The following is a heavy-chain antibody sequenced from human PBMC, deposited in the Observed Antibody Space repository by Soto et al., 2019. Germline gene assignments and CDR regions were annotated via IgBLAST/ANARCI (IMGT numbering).Heavy chain of an antibody. Sequence: GGSLRLSCAASGFTFSAYVMRWVRQAPGKGLEWVSSITSSGGGTYYADSVKGRFTISRDNSKNTLFLQMNSLRAEDTAIYYCAKKVNSGPGSQYFDYWGQGTLVTAPQ. V-gene: IGHV3-23*01. D-gene: IGHD3-10*01. J-gene: IGHJ4*02. CDR1: GFTFSAYV. CDR2: ITSSGGGT. CDR3: AKKVNSGPGSQYFDY.